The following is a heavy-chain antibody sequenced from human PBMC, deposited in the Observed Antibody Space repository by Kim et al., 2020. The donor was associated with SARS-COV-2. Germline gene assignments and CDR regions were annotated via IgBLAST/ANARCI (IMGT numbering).Heavy chain of an antibody. CDR3: ARGGGTYDY. J-gene: IGHJ4*02. D-gene: IGHD2-15*01. Sequence: GSTTYNPSLKSRVTISVDTSKNQFSLKLSSVTAADTAVYYCARGGGTYDYWGQGTLVTVSS. CDR2: GST. V-gene: IGHV4-59*09.